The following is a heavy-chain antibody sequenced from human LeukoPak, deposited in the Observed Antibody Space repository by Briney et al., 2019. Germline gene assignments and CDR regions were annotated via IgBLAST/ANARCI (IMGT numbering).Heavy chain of an antibody. V-gene: IGHV1-2*02. CDR2: INPNSGGT. Sequence: GASVKVSCKASGYTFTGYYMHWVRQAPGQGLKWMGWINPNSGGTNYAQKFQGRVTMTRDTSISTAYMELSRLRSDDTAVYYCATDSSGWRTDAFDIWGQGTMVTVSS. CDR1: GYTFTGYY. J-gene: IGHJ3*02. CDR3: ATDSSGWRTDAFDI. D-gene: IGHD6-19*01.